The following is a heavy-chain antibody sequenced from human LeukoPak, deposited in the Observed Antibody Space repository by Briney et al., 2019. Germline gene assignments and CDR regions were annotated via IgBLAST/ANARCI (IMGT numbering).Heavy chain of an antibody. Sequence: PSETLSLTCTVSGGSISSGSYYWSWIRQPAGKGLEWIGRIYTSGGINYKPSLRSRVTILVDTSKRQFYLKLSSVTAADTAVYYCARLGRTGDSYWYFDLWGRGTLVTVSS. CDR1: GGSISSGSYY. D-gene: IGHD7-27*01. CDR2: IYTSGGI. V-gene: IGHV4-61*02. J-gene: IGHJ2*01. CDR3: ARLGRTGDSYWYFDL.